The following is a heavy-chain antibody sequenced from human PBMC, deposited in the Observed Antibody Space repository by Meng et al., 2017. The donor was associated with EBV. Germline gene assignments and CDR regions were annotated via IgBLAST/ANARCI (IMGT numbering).Heavy chain of an antibody. V-gene: IGHV1-69*10. CDR1: GTTFTSYY. J-gene: IGHJ4*02. CDR3: VRDLWLRIGECV. D-gene: IGHD5-12*01. Sequence: QVDLVHVGVEGKKPGAVVKVSCKASGTTFTSYYMHWVRQAPGQGLEWMGDITPVFGIANYAESFQGRVTISADTSTRTAYMDLSSLRSDDTAVYYCVRDLWLRIGECVWGQGTLVTVSS. CDR2: ITPVFGIA.